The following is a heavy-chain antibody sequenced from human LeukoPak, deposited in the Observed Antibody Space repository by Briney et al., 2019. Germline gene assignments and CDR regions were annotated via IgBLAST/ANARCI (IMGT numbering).Heavy chain of an antibody. CDR2: ISGSSSYI. J-gene: IGHJ4*02. CDR3: ARDLAPYCSGGRCSTFDY. CDR1: GFTFSSYS. D-gene: IGHD2-15*01. V-gene: IGHV3-21*01. Sequence: TGGSLRLSCAASGFTFSSYSMNWVRQAPGKGLEWVLSISGSSSYIYYADSVKGRFTISRDNAKKSLYLQMNSLRAEDTAMYYCARDLAPYCSGGRCSTFDYWGQGTLVTVSS.